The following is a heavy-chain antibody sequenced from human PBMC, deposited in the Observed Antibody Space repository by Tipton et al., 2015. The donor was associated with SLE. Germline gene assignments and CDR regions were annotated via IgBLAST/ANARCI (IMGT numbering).Heavy chain of an antibody. CDR1: GFTFNVYG. Sequence: QVQLVQSGGGVVQPGRSLRLSCAASGFTFNVYGMHWLRQAPGKGLEWVAVSWFDGSDYVDSVKGRFTISRDNSKNTLYLQMNSLRVEDTAVYYCARHLGVIVAFEVWGQGTVLTVSS. J-gene: IGHJ3*01. V-gene: IGHV3-33*08. D-gene: IGHD3-10*01. CDR2: SWFDGSD. CDR3: ARHLGVIVAFEV.